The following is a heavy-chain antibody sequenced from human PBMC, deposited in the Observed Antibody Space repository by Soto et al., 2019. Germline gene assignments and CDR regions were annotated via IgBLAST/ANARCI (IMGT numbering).Heavy chain of an antibody. CDR1: GYTFTSYG. CDR2: ISAYNGNT. J-gene: IGHJ4*02. Sequence: QVQLVQSGAEVKKPGASVKVSCKASGYTFTSYGISWVRQAPGQGLEWMGWISAYNGNTNYAQKLQGRVTMTTDTSTSTAYGELRSLSSGDRGVYYCAGGWFYCDHALDYWGQRTLVTVSS. V-gene: IGHV1-18*01. CDR3: AGGWFYCDHALDY. D-gene: IGHD4-17*01.